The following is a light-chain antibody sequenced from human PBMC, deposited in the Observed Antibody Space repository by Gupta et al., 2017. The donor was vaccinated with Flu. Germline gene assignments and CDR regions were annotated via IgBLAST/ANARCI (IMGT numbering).Light chain of an antibody. CDR2: GAS. J-gene: IGKJ1*01. V-gene: IGKV3-20*01. Sequence: PGESATLSCRASHRVSSSYLAWYQQKPGQAPRLLIYGASSRATGIPDMFSGSGSGTDCTLTIRRREPEDFAVYDWKQYRSARTFGRGTKVEIK. CDR1: HRVSSSY. CDR3: KQYRSART.